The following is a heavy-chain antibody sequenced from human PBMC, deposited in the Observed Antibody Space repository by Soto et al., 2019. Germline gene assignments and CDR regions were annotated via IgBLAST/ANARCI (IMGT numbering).Heavy chain of an antibody. V-gene: IGHV1-24*01. Sequence: ASVKVYCKVSGYTLTELSMHWVRQAPGKGLEWMGGFDPEDGETIYAQKFQGRVTMTEDTSTDTAYMELSSLRSEDTAVYYCATSGYYDSSGTYYYIFINRFDYWRQLPPVPV. CDR3: ATSGYYDSSGTYYYIFINRFDY. J-gene: IGHJ4*02. CDR1: GYTLTELS. D-gene: IGHD3-22*01. CDR2: FDPEDGET.